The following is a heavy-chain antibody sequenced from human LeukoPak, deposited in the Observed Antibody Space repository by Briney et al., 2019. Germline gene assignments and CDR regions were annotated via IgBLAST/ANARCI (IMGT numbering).Heavy chain of an antibody. CDR3: ARLLTGVPDY. CDR2: ISSGSAI. J-gene: IGHJ4*02. D-gene: IGHD1-14*01. CDR1: GFTFSSYE. V-gene: IGHV3-48*03. Sequence: GGSLRLSCAASGFTFSSYEMNWVRQAPGKGLEWVSYISSGSAIYYADSVKGRFTISRDNAKNSLYLQMNSLRAEDTAVYYCARLLTGVPDYWGQGTLVTVSP.